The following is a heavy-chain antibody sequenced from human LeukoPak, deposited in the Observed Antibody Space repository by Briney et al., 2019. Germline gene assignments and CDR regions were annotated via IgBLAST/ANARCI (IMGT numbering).Heavy chain of an antibody. V-gene: IGHV4-59*08. D-gene: IGHD3-10*01. CDR1: GGSISNYF. CDR2: IYYSGST. Sequence: SETLSLTCTVSGGSISNYFWSWIRQPPGKGLEWIGYIYYSGSTNYNPSLKSRVTISVDTSKNQFSLKLSSVTAADTAVYYCARLLLWFGESWYFDLWGRGTLVTVSS. J-gene: IGHJ2*01. CDR3: ARLLLWFGESWYFDL.